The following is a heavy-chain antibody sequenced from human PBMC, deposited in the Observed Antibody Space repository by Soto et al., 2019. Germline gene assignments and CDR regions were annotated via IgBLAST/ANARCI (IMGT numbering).Heavy chain of an antibody. CDR2: IYYSGST. V-gene: IGHV4-59*01. CDR1: GASISSYY. Sequence: PSETLSLTCTVSGASISSYYWSWIRQPPGKGLEWIGYIYYSGSTNYNPSLKSRVTISVDTSKNQFSLKLSSVTAADTAVYYCASLTYYDILTGYLTSGYWGQGTLVTVSS. J-gene: IGHJ4*02. D-gene: IGHD3-9*01. CDR3: ASLTYYDILTGYLTSGY.